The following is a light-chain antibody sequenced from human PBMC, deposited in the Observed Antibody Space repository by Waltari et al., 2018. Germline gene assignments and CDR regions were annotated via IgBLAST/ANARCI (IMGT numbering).Light chain of an antibody. Sequence: QSALSQQPASVSGFPGQSITISCTAGNRALGGYNFVAWHQQHPGKVPKLIIYDVSYRPSGVSSRFSGSKSGNTASLTISGLQAEDEADYYCSSYANSNTLLFGGGTKLAVL. CDR2: DVS. CDR3: SSYANSNTLL. V-gene: IGLV2-14*03. CDR1: NRALGGYNF. J-gene: IGLJ2*01.